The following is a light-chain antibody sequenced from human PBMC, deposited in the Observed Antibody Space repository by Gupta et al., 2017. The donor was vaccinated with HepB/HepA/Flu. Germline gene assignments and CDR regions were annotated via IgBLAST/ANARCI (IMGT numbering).Light chain of an antibody. CDR3: QQSVSTPRT. Sequence: DIQMTQSPSSLSAPVGDRVTITCRASQSISIYLNWYQQRPGRAPKVLINAASSLQSGVPGTDFTLTISSLQPEDVATYYCQQSVSTPRTFGQGTRVEIE. J-gene: IGKJ1*01. CDR1: QSISIY. CDR2: AAS. V-gene: IGKV1-39*01.